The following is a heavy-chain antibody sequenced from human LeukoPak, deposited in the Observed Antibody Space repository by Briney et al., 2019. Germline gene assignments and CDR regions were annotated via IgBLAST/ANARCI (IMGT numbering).Heavy chain of an antibody. CDR1: GGSISSSSYY. J-gene: IGHJ4*02. CDR3: ARVKWLRFSYPINTVTNYFDY. D-gene: IGHD5-12*01. V-gene: IGHV4-39*07. Sequence: SETLSLTCTVSGGSISSSSYYWGWIRQPPGKGLEWIGSIYYSGSTYYNPSLKSRVTISVDTSKNQFSLKLSSVTAADTAVYYCARVKWLRFSYPINTVTNYFDYWGQGTLVTVSS. CDR2: IYYSGST.